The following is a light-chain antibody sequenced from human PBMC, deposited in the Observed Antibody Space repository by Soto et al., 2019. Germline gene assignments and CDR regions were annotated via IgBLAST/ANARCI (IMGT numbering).Light chain of an antibody. CDR3: QQYDNLPLI. Sequence: IQITPSPSSLSASVGNRVTITRQATQDIRKYLNWYQQKPGKAPKLLIYDASSLETGVPSRFGGSGSGTDFTFTISSLQPEDFATYYCQQYDNLPLIFGQGTRLEIK. CDR1: QDIRKY. J-gene: IGKJ5*01. CDR2: DAS. V-gene: IGKV1-33*01.